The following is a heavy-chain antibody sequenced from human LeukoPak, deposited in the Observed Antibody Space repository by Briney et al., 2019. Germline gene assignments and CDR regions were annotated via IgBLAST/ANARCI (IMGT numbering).Heavy chain of an antibody. V-gene: IGHV4-38-2*02. J-gene: IGHJ4*02. CDR2: IYHSGST. CDR1: GYSISSGYY. D-gene: IGHD6-6*01. CDR3: AGRDLVNPSIVARLADY. Sequence: SETLSLTCTVSGYSISSGYYWGWIRQPPGKGLEWIGIIYHSGSTNYNPSLKSRVTISVDTSKNQFSLKLSSVTAADTAVYYCAGRDLVNPSIVARLADYWGQGTLVTVSS.